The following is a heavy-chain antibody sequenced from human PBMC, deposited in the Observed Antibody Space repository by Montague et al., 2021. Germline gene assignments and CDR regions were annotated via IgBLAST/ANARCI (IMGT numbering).Heavy chain of an antibody. V-gene: IGHV4-59*02. CDR3: GRDYWGSIDY. Sequence: SETLSLTCSVSGGSVNGYDWSWIRRPPGKGLEWIGYMRSSGSPNYNPSFKSRLAISIDRSRNQFSLELSFVTAADTAICFCGRDYWGSIDYWGHGILVTVSS. J-gene: IGHJ4*01. D-gene: IGHD7-27*01. CDR2: MRSSGSP. CDR1: GGSVNGYD.